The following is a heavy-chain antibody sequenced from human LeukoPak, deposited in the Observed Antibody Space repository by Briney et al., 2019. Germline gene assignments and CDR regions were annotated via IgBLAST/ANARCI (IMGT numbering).Heavy chain of an antibody. CDR2: IYYSGST. D-gene: IGHD2-2*01. V-gene: IGHV4-59*11. CDR1: GGSISSHY. Sequence: SETLSLTCTVSGGSISSHYWSWIRQPPGKGLEWIGYIYYSGSTNYNPSLESRVTISVDTSKNQFSLKLSSVTAADTAVYYCARVGCSSTSCYRAFDYWGQGTLVTVSS. J-gene: IGHJ4*02. CDR3: ARVGCSSTSCYRAFDY.